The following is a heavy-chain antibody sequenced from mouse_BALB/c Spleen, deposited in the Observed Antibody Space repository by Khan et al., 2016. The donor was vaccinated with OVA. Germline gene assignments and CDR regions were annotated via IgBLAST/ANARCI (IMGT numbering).Heavy chain of an antibody. CDR3: ARRNYYGYYWDY. D-gene: IGHD1-1*01. CDR1: GYSITSGYA. V-gene: IGHV3-2*02. J-gene: IGHJ2*01. CDR2: MSYNGFT. Sequence: QLEESGPGLVKPSQSLSLTCTVTGYSITSGYAWNWIRQFPGNKLEWMGYMSYNGFTNYNPSLKSRISITRDTSKNQFFLQLSSVTTEDTATYCCARRNYYGYYWDYWGQGATLTVSS.